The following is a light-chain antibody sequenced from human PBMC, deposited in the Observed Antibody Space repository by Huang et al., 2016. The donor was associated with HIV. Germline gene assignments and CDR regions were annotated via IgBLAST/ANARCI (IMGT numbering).Light chain of an antibody. CDR3: HQYNNWLLS. CDR1: RSVSTN. CDR2: GSS. Sequence: EILMTQSPATLSVSPGKRVTLSCRANRSVSTNLAWYQQRPGQAPRLLIYGSSTRAPGIPARFSGSGCGADFSLTISSLQSEDFAVYYCHQYNNWLLSFGGGTRVDI. V-gene: IGKV3-15*01. J-gene: IGKJ4*01.